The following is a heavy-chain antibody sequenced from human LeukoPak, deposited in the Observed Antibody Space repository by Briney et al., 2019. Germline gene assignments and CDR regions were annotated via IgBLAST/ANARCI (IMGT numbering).Heavy chain of an antibody. J-gene: IGHJ4*02. CDR1: GFTFSSCA. CDR2: ISYDGSNK. D-gene: IGHD5-12*01. CDR3: ARDPVATINYFDY. Sequence: PGGYLRLSCAAAGFTFSSCAMHWVRQAPGKGLEWVAVISYDGSNKYYADSVKGRFTISRDNSKNTLYLQMNSLRAEDTAVYYCARDPVATINYFDYWGQGTLVTVSS. V-gene: IGHV3-30*04.